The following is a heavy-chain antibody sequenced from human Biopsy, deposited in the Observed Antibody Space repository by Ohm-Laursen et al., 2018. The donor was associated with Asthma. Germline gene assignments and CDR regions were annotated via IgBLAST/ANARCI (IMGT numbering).Heavy chain of an antibody. J-gene: IGHJ5*02. CDR1: GYTFIGSH. D-gene: IGHD6-13*01. V-gene: IGHV1-2*06. Sequence: ASVKVSCKASGYTFIGSHIHWVRQAPGQGLEWLGRINPNSGGTNFAQKFQGRVTMTRDTSISTAYMELSRLRSDDTAVYYCARGQKSAGDRWFDPWGKGTLFTVSS. CDR2: INPNSGGT. CDR3: ARGQKSAGDRWFDP.